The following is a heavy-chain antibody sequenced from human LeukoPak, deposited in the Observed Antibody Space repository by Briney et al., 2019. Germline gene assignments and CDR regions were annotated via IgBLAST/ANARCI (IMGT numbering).Heavy chain of an antibody. CDR2: ISGGGGST. J-gene: IGHJ4*02. V-gene: IGHV3-23*01. CDR1: GFTFSNCA. Sequence: GGSLRLSCAASGFTFSNCAMSWVRQAPGKGLEWVSAISGGGGSTYYADSVKGRFTISRDNSKNTLFLQMNSLRAEDTAVYYCARGKVVTGIDYWGQGTLVTVSS. CDR3: ARGKVVTGIDY. D-gene: IGHD2-21*02.